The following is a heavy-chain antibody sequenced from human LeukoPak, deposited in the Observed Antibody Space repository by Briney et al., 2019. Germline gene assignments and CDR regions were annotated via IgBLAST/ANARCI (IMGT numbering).Heavy chain of an antibody. CDR1: GFTFSSYA. J-gene: IGHJ4*02. CDR2: ISSNGGST. V-gene: IGHV3-64*01. CDR3: ARDQEIYCDILTGRHYFDY. D-gene: IGHD3-9*01. Sequence: GGSLRLSCAASGFTFSSYAMHWVRQAPGKGLEYVSAISSNGGSTYYANSVKGRFTISRDNAKNSLYLQMNSLRAEDTAVYYCARDQEIYCDILTGRHYFDYWGQGALVTVSS.